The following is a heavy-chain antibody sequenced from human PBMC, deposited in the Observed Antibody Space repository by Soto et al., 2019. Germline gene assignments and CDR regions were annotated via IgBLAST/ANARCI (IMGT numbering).Heavy chain of an antibody. CDR3: ARQSGMDV. CDR1: GYNFAGYW. Sequence: GESLKISCKTSGYNFAGYWIGWVRQMPGKGLEWLGIIFPGDSDTKYSPSFQGQDIISADKSIRTAYLQWSSLKASDTAIYYCARQSGMDVWGQGTTVTVSS. V-gene: IGHV5-51*01. CDR2: IFPGDSDT. D-gene: IGHD5-12*01. J-gene: IGHJ6*02.